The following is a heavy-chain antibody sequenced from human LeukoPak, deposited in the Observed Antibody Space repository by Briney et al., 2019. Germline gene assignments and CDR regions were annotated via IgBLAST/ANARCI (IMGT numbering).Heavy chain of an antibody. CDR2: IIPILGIA. CDR3: ARDKDGGKKYYYYYMDV. D-gene: IGHD4-23*01. J-gene: IGHJ6*03. CDR1: GGTSSSYT. V-gene: IGHV1-69*04. Sequence: SVKVSCKATGGTSSSYTISWVRQAPGQGLEWMGRIIPILGIANYAQKFQGRVTITADKSTSTAYMELSSLRSEDTAVYYCARDKDGGKKYYYYYMDVRGKGTTVTVSS.